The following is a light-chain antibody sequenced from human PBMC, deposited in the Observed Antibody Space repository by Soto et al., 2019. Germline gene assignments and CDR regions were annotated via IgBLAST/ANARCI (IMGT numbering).Light chain of an antibody. CDR2: DAS. CDR3: QQRTSWPLT. J-gene: IGKJ4*01. V-gene: IGKV3-11*01. Sequence: EIVLTQSPATLSLSPGERATLSCRASQSVSSYLAWYQQKPGQAPRLLIYDASNRATDPPARFSGSGSGKDFTHTISSLEPEDFSVYYYQQRTSWPLTLGGGTKVELK. CDR1: QSVSSY.